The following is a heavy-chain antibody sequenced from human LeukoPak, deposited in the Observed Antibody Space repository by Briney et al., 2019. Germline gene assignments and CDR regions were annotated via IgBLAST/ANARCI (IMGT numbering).Heavy chain of an antibody. CDR3: ARGLRYSSSWYNFDY. D-gene: IGHD6-13*01. J-gene: IGHJ4*02. Sequence: GGSLRLSCVAPGFTFSSSSMNWVRQAPGKGLEWVSYISISSTTIYYADSVKGRFTISRDNAKNSLYLQMNSLRDEDTAVYYCARGLRYSSSWYNFDYWGQGTLVTVPS. CDR2: ISISSTTI. CDR1: GFTFSSSS. V-gene: IGHV3-48*02.